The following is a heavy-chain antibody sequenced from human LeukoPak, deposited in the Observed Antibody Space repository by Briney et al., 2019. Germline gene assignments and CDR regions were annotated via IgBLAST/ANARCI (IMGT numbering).Heavy chain of an antibody. D-gene: IGHD6-13*01. CDR1: GFTFSSYG. CDR2: ISGSGGST. V-gene: IGHV3-23*01. J-gene: IGHJ5*02. CDR3: ARMGAFSSWFSGWFDP. Sequence: PGGSLRLSCAASGFTFSSYGMSWVRQAPGKGLEWVSAISGSGGSTYYADSVKGRFTISRDNSKNTLYLQMNSLRAEDTAVYYCARMGAFSSWFSGWFDPWGQGTLVTVSS.